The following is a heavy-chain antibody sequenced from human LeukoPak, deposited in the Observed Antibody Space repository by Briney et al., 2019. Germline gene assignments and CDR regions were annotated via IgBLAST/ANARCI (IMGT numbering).Heavy chain of an antibody. CDR3: ATPNYFVSSGYLDAFDI. CDR1: GYTLTELS. D-gene: IGHD3-22*01. J-gene: IGHJ3*02. Sequence: ASVKVSCKVSGYTLTELSMHWVRQAPGKGLEWMGGFDPEDSETIYAQKFQGRVTMTEDTSTDTAYMELSSLRSEDTAVYYCATPNYFVSSGYLDAFDIWGQGTMVTVSS. V-gene: IGHV1-24*01. CDR2: FDPEDSET.